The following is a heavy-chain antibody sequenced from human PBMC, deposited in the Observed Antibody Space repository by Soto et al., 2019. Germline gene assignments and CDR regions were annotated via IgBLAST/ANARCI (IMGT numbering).Heavy chain of an antibody. Sequence: EVQLLESGGGLVQPGGSLRLSCAASGFTFSNYAMSWVRQAPGKGPEWVSCISGSGGRTYYADSVKGRFTISGDNPKNTLYLQMNSLRVEDTAVYYCARSYGSGTWDAFDIWGQGTMVTVSS. CDR2: ISGSGGRT. J-gene: IGHJ3*02. CDR3: ARSYGSGTWDAFDI. CDR1: GFTFSNYA. V-gene: IGHV3-23*01. D-gene: IGHD3-10*01.